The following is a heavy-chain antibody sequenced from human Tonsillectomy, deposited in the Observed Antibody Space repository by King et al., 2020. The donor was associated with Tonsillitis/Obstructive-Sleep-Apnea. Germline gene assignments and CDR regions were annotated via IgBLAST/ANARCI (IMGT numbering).Heavy chain of an antibody. CDR1: GFTFSSYG. CDR2: IWYDGSNK. CDR3: ARGYYDCSSTSCYGGAFWYFGL. D-gene: IGHD2-2*01. J-gene: IGHJ2*01. V-gene: IGHV3-33*01. Sequence: VQLVESGGGVVQPGRSLRLSCAASGFTFSSYGMHWVRQAPGKGLEWVAVIWYDGSNKYYADSVKGRFTISRDNSKNTLYLQMNSLRAEDTAVYYCARGYYDCSSTSCYGGAFWYFGLGGRGTLVTVSS.